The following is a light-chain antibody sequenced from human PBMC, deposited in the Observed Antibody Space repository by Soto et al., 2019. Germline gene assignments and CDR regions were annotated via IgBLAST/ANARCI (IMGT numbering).Light chain of an antibody. J-gene: IGKJ1*01. V-gene: IGKV3-20*01. CDR1: QSVSTS. CDR2: GAS. CDR3: QQYDRSPRT. Sequence: EVVLTQSPGTLSFSPGDRATLSCRASQSVSTSVGWYQQKPGQAPRLLIYGASNRATGIPDRFSGSGSGTDFTLTISRLEPEDFVVYYCQQYDRSPRTFGQGTKVEIK.